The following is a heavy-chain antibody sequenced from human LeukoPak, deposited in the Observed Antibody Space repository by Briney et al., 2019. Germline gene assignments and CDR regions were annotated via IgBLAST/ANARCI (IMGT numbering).Heavy chain of an antibody. CDR3: ARDQGYYYMDV. Sequence: GGSLRLSCAASGFTFSSYSMNWVRQAPGKGLEWVSSISSSSSYIYYADSVKGRFTISRDNAKNSLYLQMNSLRAEDTAVCYCARDQGYYYMDVWGKGTTVTVSS. J-gene: IGHJ6*03. CDR1: GFTFSSYS. CDR2: ISSSSSYI. V-gene: IGHV3-21*01.